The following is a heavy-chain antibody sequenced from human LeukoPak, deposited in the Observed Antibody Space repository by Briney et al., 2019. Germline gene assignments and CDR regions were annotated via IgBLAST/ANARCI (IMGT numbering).Heavy chain of an antibody. Sequence: GGSLRLSCAASGFTFSSYGMHWVRQAPGKGLEWVAVIWYDGSNKYYADSVKGRFTISRDNSKNTLYLQMNSLRAEDTAVYYCAKYELSSGWPHFDYWGQGTLVTVSS. CDR3: AKYELSSGWPHFDY. V-gene: IGHV3-33*06. J-gene: IGHJ4*02. CDR2: IWYDGSNK. D-gene: IGHD6-19*01. CDR1: GFTFSSYG.